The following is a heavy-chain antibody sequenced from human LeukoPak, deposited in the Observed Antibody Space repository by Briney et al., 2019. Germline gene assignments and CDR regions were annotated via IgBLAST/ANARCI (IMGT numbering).Heavy chain of an antibody. Sequence: GGSLRLSCAASGFTFSSYAMHWVRQAPGKGLEWVAVISYDGSNKYYADSVKGRFTISRDNSKNTLYLQMNSLRAEDTAVYYCARREGIAAAGIDYWGQGTLVTVSS. CDR3: ARREGIAAAGIDY. CDR2: ISYDGSNK. V-gene: IGHV3-30*04. J-gene: IGHJ4*02. CDR1: GFTFSSYA. D-gene: IGHD6-13*01.